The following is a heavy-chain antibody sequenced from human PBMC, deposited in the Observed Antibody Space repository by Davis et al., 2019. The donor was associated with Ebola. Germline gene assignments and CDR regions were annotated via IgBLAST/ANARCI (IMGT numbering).Heavy chain of an antibody. CDR3: AKGDIVVVAAAIYFDY. J-gene: IGHJ4*02. V-gene: IGHV3-30*18. D-gene: IGHD2-2*02. CDR1: GFTFSRYG. Sequence: GESLKISCAASGFTFSRYGMHWVRQAPGKGLEWVVSISNDGTNKYYADSVKGRFTLSRDNSKNTLYLQMDSLRAEDTAVYYCAKGDIVVVAAAIYFDYWGQGTLVTVSS. CDR2: ISNDGTNK.